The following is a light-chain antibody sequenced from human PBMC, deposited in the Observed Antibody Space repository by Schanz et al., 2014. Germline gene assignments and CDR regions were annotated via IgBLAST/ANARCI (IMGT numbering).Light chain of an antibody. CDR1: SSNIGSNT. Sequence: QSVLTQPPSASGTPGQRVTISCSGSSSNIGSNTVNWYQHLPGTAPKLLIYSNTLRPSGVPDRFSGSKSGTSASLAISGLRSEDEADYYCAAWDDSLSGWVFGGGTKLTVL. J-gene: IGLJ3*02. V-gene: IGLV1-44*01. CDR3: AAWDDSLSGWV. CDR2: SNT.